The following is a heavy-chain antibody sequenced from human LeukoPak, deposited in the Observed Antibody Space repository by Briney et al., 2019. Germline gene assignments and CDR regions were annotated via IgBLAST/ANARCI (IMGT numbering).Heavy chain of an antibody. V-gene: IGHV1-2*02. Sequence: ASVKVSCKASGYTFTGYYMHWVRQAPGQGLEWMGWINPNSGGTNYAQKFQGRVTMTRDTSTSTAYMELSRLRSDDTAVYYCARDLIYVDTATDYYYGMDVWGQGTTVTVSS. CDR2: INPNSGGT. J-gene: IGHJ6*02. CDR3: ARDLIYVDTATDYYYGMDV. D-gene: IGHD5-18*01. CDR1: GYTFTGYY.